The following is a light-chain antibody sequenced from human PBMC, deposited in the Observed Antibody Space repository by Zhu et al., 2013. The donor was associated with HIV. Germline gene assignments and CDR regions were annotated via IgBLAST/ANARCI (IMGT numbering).Light chain of an antibody. CDR3: QRFGSSVTWT. Sequence: EIVLMQSPGSLSLSRGERATLSCRASQTVSYRHIAWYHQKPGQPPRLLLYGSSSRAPGIPERFSGSGSGTDFTLTITGLEPEDFGMYFCQRFGSSVTWTFGQGTNLEIK. J-gene: IGKJ1*01. CDR1: QTVSYRH. CDR2: GSS. V-gene: IGKV3-20*01.